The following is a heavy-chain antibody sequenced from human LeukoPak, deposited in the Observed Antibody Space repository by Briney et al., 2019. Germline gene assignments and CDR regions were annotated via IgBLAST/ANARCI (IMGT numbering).Heavy chain of an antibody. V-gene: IGHV1-46*01. J-gene: IGHJ3*02. CDR2: INPSGCST. Sequence: ASVNVSCKASGYTFTSYYMHWVRQAPGQGLEWMGIINPSGCSTSYPQNFQGRITITSGLSPSPVYMELGRRTSEGTAGYYLARDGAPRDVLNAFDIWGQGTMVTVSS. D-gene: IGHD3-10*01. CDR1: GYTFTSYY. CDR3: ARDGAPRDVLNAFDI.